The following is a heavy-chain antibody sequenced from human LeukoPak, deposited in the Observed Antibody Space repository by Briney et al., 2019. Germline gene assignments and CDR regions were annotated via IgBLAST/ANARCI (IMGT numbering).Heavy chain of an antibody. CDR2: IKQDGSEK. Sequence: GGSLRLSCAASGFTFSSYSMNWVRQAPGKGLEWVANIKQDGSEKYYVDSVKGRFTISRDNAKNSLYLQMNSLRAEDTAVYYCARDNGGPMAGVFDYWGQGTLVTVSS. D-gene: IGHD6-19*01. CDR3: ARDNGGPMAGVFDY. V-gene: IGHV3-7*01. CDR1: GFTFSSYS. J-gene: IGHJ4*02.